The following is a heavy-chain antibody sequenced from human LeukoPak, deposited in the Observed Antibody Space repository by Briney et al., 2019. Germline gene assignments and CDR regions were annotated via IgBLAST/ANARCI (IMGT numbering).Heavy chain of an antibody. Sequence: GGSLRLSCAASGFTFSSYTMNWVRQAPGKGLEWVSYISSGSSTIYYADSVKGRFTISRDNAKNSLYLQMNSLRAEDTAAYYCVKTMGAIDHDYWGQGTLVTVS. D-gene: IGHD1-26*01. CDR1: GFTFSSYT. V-gene: IGHV3-48*01. CDR2: ISSGSSTI. CDR3: VKTMGAIDHDY. J-gene: IGHJ4*02.